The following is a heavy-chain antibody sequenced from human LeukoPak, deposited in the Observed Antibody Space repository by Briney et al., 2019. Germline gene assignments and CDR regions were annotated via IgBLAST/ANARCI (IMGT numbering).Heavy chain of an antibody. CDR3: AGLSTGTWYWFDP. CDR1: GFTFSSYE. Sequence: PGGSLRLSCAASGFTFSSYEMNWVRQAPGKGLEWVSYISSSGSTIYYADSVKGRFTISRDNAKNSLYLQMNSLRAEDTAVYYCAGLSTGTWYWFDPWGQGTLVTVSS. D-gene: IGHD3-9*01. CDR2: ISSSGSTI. J-gene: IGHJ5*02. V-gene: IGHV3-48*03.